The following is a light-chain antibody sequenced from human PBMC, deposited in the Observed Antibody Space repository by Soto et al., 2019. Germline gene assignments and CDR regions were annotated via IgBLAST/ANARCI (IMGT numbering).Light chain of an antibody. J-gene: IGLJ2*01. CDR3: CSYAGKTTFVI. Sequence: QSVLTQPASMSGSPGQSITISCSGSTSDIGTYDLVSWYRQYPGKAPQVLIYEVSKRPSGVPNRFSGSKSDNTASLTISGLQADDEADYYCCSYAGKTTFVIFGGGTKLTVL. V-gene: IGLV2-23*02. CDR2: EVS. CDR1: TSDIGTYDL.